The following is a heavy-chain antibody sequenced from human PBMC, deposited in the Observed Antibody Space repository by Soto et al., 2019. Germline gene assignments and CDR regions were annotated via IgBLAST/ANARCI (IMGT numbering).Heavy chain of an antibody. D-gene: IGHD3-16*02. CDR2: INLNNGKT. J-gene: IGHJ4*02. Sequence: QVQLVQSGAEVKKPGASVKVSCKASGYTFTRYGISWVRQAPGQGLEWMGWINLNNGKTDYQRRLQGRVTMTTDTYTTTVYMVLRNLRPDDTAMYYCARDPPGLYQFDYWGQGTLVTVSS. V-gene: IGHV1-18*04. CDR3: ARDPPGLYQFDY. CDR1: GYTFTRYG.